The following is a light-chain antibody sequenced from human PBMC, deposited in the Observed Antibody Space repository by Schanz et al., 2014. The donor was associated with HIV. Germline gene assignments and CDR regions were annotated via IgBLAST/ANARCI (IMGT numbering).Light chain of an antibody. J-gene: IGKJ4*01. V-gene: IGKV3-20*01. CDR2: GAS. CDR3: QQSGDSGGT. CDR1: QSVSSY. Sequence: EIVLTQSPGSLSLSPGGRATLSCGASQSVSSYLAWYQQKPGQAPRLLIYGASSRATGIPDRFSGSGSGSTFTLIISRLEPDDFAVYYCQQSGDSGGTFGGGTKVDMK.